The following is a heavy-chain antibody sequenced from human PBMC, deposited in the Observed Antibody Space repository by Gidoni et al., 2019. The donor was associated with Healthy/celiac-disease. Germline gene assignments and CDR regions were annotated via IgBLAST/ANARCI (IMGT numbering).Heavy chain of an antibody. J-gene: IGHJ4*02. V-gene: IGHV3-30*18. CDR1: AFTFCIYG. D-gene: IGHD5-18*01. Sequence: QVHLVESGGGVVEPARSLRLSCAASAFTFCIYGMPWVRQAPGKGLAWGAIISYDGSNKYYADSVKGRFTISRDNSKNALYLQMNSRRAEDTAVYYCAKDQAGIQLWYSFDYWGQGTLVTVSS. CDR2: ISYDGSNK. CDR3: AKDQAGIQLWYSFDY.